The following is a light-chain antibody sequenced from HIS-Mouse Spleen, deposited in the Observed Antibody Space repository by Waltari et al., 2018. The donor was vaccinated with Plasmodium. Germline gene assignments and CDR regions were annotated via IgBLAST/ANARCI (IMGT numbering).Light chain of an antibody. V-gene: IGLV2-23*01. Sequence: QSALTQPAAVSGSPGQSITISCTGTSSDVGSYTLVSWYQQHPGKAHKLMIYEGSKRPSGVSNRFSGSKSGNTASLTISGLQAEDEADYYCCSYAGSSTLVFGGGTKLTVL. CDR2: EGS. CDR3: CSYAGSSTLV. J-gene: IGLJ2*01. CDR1: SSDVGSYTL.